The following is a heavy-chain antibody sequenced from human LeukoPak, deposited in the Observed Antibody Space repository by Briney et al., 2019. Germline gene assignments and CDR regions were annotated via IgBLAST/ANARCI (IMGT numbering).Heavy chain of an antibody. CDR2: ISSDGSNK. J-gene: IGHJ4*02. D-gene: IGHD1-26*01. CDR3: ARERGRGRDSPWFDY. Sequence: GGSLRLSCAASGFTFSSHAMHWVRQAPGKGLEWVAVISSDGSNKYYADSVKGRFTISRDNSRNTLYLQMNSLRAEDTAVYYCARERGRGRDSPWFDYWGQGTLVTVSS. V-gene: IGHV3-30*04. CDR1: GFTFSSHA.